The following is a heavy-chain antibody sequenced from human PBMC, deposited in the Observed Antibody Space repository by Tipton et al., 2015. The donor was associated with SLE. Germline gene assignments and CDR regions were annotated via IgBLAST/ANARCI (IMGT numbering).Heavy chain of an antibody. J-gene: IGHJ4*02. V-gene: IGHV4-59*11. Sequence: TLSLTCTVSGGSISSHYWSWIRQPPGKGLEWIGSIYYSGSTYYNPSLKSRVTISVDTSKNQFSLKLSSVTAADTAVYYCARAPYGDYVDYWGQGTLVTVSS. D-gene: IGHD4-17*01. CDR2: IYYSGST. CDR1: GGSISSHY. CDR3: ARAPYGDYVDY.